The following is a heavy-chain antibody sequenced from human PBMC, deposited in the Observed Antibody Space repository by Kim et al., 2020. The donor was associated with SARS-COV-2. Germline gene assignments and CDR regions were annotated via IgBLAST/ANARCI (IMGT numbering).Heavy chain of an antibody. V-gene: IGHV4-61*02. CDR1: GGSISSGSYY. D-gene: IGHD6-13*01. CDR3: ARGITASGHFDY. Sequence: SETLSLTCTVSGGSISSGSYYWSWIRQPAGKGLEWIGRMYTSGSTNYNPSLKSRVTISLDTSKNQFSLKLGSVTAADTAVYYCARGITASGHFDYWGQGTLVTVSS. J-gene: IGHJ4*02. CDR2: MYTSGST.